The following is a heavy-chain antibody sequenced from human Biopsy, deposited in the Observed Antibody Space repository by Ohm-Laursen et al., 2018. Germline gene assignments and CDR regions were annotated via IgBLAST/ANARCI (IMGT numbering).Heavy chain of an antibody. CDR2: IRSTGGST. CDR1: GFTFSSYA. CDR3: GRSYGIMAAPVHL. J-gene: IGHJ4*01. D-gene: IGHD3-16*01. V-gene: IGHV3-23*01. Sequence: SLRLSCAASGFTFSSYAMSWVRQAPGKGLEWVSAIRSTGGSTYYANSVKGRFTISRDNSKNTLYLQMNSLRAEDTAVYYCGRSYGIMAAPVHLWGQGTLVTVSS.